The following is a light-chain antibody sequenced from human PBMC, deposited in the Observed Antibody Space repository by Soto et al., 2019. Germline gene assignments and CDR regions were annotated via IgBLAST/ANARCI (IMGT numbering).Light chain of an antibody. Sequence: EIVLTQSPATLSLSPGERATLSFRSSQSVSSYLAWYQQKPGQAPRLLIYDASNRATGIPARFSGSGSGTDFTLTISSLEPEDFAVYYCQQRSNWPLTWTFGQGTKVDI. CDR3: QQRSNWPLTWT. V-gene: IGKV3-11*01. J-gene: IGKJ1*01. CDR1: QSVSSY. CDR2: DAS.